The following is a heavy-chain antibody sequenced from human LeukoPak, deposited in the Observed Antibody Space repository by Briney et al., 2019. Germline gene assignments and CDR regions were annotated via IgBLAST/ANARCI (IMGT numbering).Heavy chain of an antibody. CDR1: GGSISSYY. Sequence: SETLSLTCTVSGGSISSYYWSWIRQPAGKGLEWIGRIYTSGSTNYNPSLKSRVTMSVDTSKNQFSLKLSSVTAADTAVYYCARVSPGYCSSTSCYKVEDYWGQGTLVTVSS. J-gene: IGHJ4*02. D-gene: IGHD2-2*02. CDR2: IYTSGST. CDR3: ARVSPGYCSSTSCYKVEDY. V-gene: IGHV4-4*07.